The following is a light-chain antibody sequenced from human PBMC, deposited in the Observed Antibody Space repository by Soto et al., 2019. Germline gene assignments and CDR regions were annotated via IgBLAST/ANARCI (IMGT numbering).Light chain of an antibody. Sequence: QYVLTQPRSLSGSPGQSVTISCTGTSSDVGGYNYVSWYQQHPGKAPKLMIYDVSKRPSGVPDRFSGSKSGNTASLTISGLQAEDEADYYCCSYAGSYTFEVFGTGTKVTVL. J-gene: IGLJ1*01. CDR2: DVS. CDR1: SSDVGGYNY. V-gene: IGLV2-11*01. CDR3: CSYAGSYTFEV.